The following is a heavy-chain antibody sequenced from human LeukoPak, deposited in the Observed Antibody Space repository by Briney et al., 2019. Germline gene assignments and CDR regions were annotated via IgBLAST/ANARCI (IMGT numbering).Heavy chain of an antibody. CDR1: GFTFTSSA. D-gene: IGHD7-27*01. J-gene: IGHJ3*02. CDR3: ATPKNWGSLVGAFDI. CDR2: IVVGSGNT. V-gene: IGHV1-58*01. Sequence: SVKVSNKASGFTFTSSAVQLVRQARGRRLEWIGWIVVGSGNTNYAQMFQGRVTITRDMSTSTAYMELSSLRSEDTAVYYCATPKNWGSLVGAFDIWGRGRKVTVSS.